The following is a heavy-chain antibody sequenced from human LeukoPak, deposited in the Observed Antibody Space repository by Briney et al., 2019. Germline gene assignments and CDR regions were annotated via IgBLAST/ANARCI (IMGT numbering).Heavy chain of an antibody. J-gene: IGHJ5*02. CDR2: INHSGST. CDR3: ARHVRWLRFYIRHWFDP. Sequence: SETLSLTCAVYGGSFSGNNWNWIRQPPGKGLEWIWEINHSGSTNSNPSLKSRVTISVDTSKNQFSLKLSSVTAADTAVYYCARHVRWLRFYIRHWFDPWGQGTLVTVSS. D-gene: IGHD5-12*01. CDR1: GGSFSGNN. V-gene: IGHV4-34*01.